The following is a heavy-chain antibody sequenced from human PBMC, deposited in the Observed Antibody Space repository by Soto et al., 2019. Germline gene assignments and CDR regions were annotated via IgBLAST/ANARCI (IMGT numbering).Heavy chain of an antibody. D-gene: IGHD6-13*01. Sequence: GASVKVSCKASGYTFTSYGISWVRQAPGQGLEWMGWISAYNGNTNYAQKLQGRVTMTTDTSTSTAYMELRSLRSDDTAVYYCAREAGYSSSWYPFDYWGQGTLVTVSS. V-gene: IGHV1-18*01. CDR2: ISAYNGNT. CDR3: AREAGYSSSWYPFDY. J-gene: IGHJ4*02. CDR1: GYTFTSYG.